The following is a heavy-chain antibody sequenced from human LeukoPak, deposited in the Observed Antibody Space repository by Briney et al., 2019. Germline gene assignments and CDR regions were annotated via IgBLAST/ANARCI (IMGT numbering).Heavy chain of an antibody. CDR1: GGSISSSTYY. V-gene: IGHV4-39*07. Sequence: SETLSLTCTVSGGSISSSTYYWGWIRQPPGKGLEWIGSIYYSGYTYYNPSLESRVTISVDTSKNQFSLKLSSVTAADTAVYYCARDGPYSSGWFDFDYWGQGTLVTVSS. D-gene: IGHD6-19*01. CDR3: ARDGPYSSGWFDFDY. CDR2: IYYSGYT. J-gene: IGHJ4*02.